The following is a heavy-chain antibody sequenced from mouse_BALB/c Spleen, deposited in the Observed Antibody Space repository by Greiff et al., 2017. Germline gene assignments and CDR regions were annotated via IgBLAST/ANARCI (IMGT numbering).Heavy chain of an antibody. D-gene: IGHD1-2*01. Sequence: DVKLQESGPDLVKPSQSLSLTCTVTGYSITSGYSWHWIRQFPGNKLEWMGYIHYSGSTNYNPSLKSRISITRDTSKNHFFLQLNSVTTEDTATYYCARRSVITTAPMDYWGQGTSVTVSS. CDR1: GYSITSGYS. CDR2: IHYSGST. V-gene: IGHV3-1*02. CDR3: ARRSVITTAPMDY. J-gene: IGHJ4*01.